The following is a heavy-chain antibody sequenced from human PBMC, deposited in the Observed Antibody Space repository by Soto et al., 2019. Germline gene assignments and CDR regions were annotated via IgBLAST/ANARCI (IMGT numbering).Heavy chain of an antibody. CDR3: ARAPHQVLLWFGELSYWFDP. CDR2: INHSGST. J-gene: IGHJ5*02. CDR1: GGSFSGYY. Sequence: SETLSLTCAVYGGSFSGYYWSWIRQPPGKGLEWIGEINHSGSTNYNPSLKSRVTISVDTSKNQFSLKLSSVTAADTAVYYCARAPHQVLLWFGELSYWFDPWGQGTLVTVS. V-gene: IGHV4-34*01. D-gene: IGHD3-10*01.